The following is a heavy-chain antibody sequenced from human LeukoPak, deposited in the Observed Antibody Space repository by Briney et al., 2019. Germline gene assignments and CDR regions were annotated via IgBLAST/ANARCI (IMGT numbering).Heavy chain of an antibody. V-gene: IGHV3-7*03. Sequence: GGSLRLSCAASGFTFSSYWMSWVRQAPGKGLEWVANIKQDGSEKYYVDSVKGRFTISRDNAKNSLYLQMNSLRAEDTAVYYCARASLIWFGELLSPNWFDPWGQGTLVTVSS. D-gene: IGHD3-10*01. CDR1: GFTFSSYW. J-gene: IGHJ5*02. CDR2: IKQDGSEK. CDR3: ARASLIWFGELLSPNWFDP.